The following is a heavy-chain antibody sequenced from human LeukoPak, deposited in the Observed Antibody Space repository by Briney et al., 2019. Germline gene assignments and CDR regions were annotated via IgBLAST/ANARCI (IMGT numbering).Heavy chain of an antibody. D-gene: IGHD3-10*01. CDR1: GFTFSSYA. Sequence: GGSLRLSCAASGFTFSSYAMSWVRQAPGKGLEWVSTISGGGGNTYYADSVKGRFTISRDISKNTLYLQMNSLRAEDTAVYYCAKDGDIWLGDSNWFDPWGQGTLVTVSS. CDR3: AKDGDIWLGDSNWFDP. CDR2: ISGGGGNT. J-gene: IGHJ5*02. V-gene: IGHV3-23*01.